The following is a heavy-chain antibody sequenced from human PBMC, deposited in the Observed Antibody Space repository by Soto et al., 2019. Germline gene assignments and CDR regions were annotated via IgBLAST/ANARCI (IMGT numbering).Heavy chain of an antibody. J-gene: IGHJ6*02. Sequence: GASVKVSCKASGGTFSSYAISWVRQAPGQGLEWMGGIIPIFGTANYAQKFQGRVTITADESTSTAYMELSSLRSEDTAVYYCARALCSGGSCYRKADYYYYYGMDVWGQGTTVTVSS. V-gene: IGHV1-69*13. CDR2: IIPIFGTA. CDR3: ARALCSGGSCYRKADYYYYYGMDV. CDR1: GGTFSSYA. D-gene: IGHD2-15*01.